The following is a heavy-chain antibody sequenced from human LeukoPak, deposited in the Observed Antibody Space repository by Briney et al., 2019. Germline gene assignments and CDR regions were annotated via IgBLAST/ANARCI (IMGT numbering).Heavy chain of an antibody. D-gene: IGHD6-19*01. Sequence: RSLRLSFAASGFTFSSYGMHWVRQAPGKGLEMVAVIWYDGRNKYYADSVNGTFTISRDNSKNTLSLQMNSLRAEDTAVYYCATDGRSSGWYGFDYWGQGILVTVSS. V-gene: IGHV3-33*01. CDR1: GFTFSSYG. CDR3: ATDGRSSGWYGFDY. J-gene: IGHJ4*02. CDR2: IWYDGRNK.